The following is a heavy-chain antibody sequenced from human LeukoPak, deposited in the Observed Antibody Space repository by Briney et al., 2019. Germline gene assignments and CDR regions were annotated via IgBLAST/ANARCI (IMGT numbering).Heavy chain of an antibody. CDR1: GFTFISYS. Sequence: PGGSLRLSCSPSGFTFISYSMHWVRQAPGKGLEYVSAISSNGGSTYYADSVKGRFTISRDNSKNTLYLQMSSLRAEDTAVYYCLRGLVVRELGDYLAYWGRGTLVTVSS. CDR2: ISSNGGST. CDR3: LRGLVVRELGDYLAY. J-gene: IGHJ4*02. V-gene: IGHV3-64D*09. D-gene: IGHD1-26*01.